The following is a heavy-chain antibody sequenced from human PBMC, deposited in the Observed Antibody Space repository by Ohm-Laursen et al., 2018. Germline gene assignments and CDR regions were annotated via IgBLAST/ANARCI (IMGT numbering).Heavy chain of an antibody. D-gene: IGHD3-22*01. J-gene: IGHJ4*02. CDR1: GFTFSTYA. Sequence: GSLRLSCAASGFTFSTYAMSWVRQAPGKGLEWVSAISGSGGSTYYADSVKGRFTISRDNSKNTLYLQMNSLRAEDTAVYYCAKGRWPYDSSGYYLFDYWGQGTLVTVSS. V-gene: IGHV3-23*01. CDR3: AKGRWPYDSSGYYLFDY. CDR2: ISGSGGST.